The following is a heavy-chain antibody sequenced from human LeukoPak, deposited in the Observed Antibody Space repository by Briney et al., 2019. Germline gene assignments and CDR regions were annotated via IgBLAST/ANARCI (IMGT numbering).Heavy chain of an antibody. CDR3: AKDTGDSRSSDYFDY. CDR2: ISGDGGST. D-gene: IGHD6-13*01. Sequence: GGSLTLSCAASGLTFDVYAMHWVRQAPGKGMECVSFISGDGGSTYYADSVKSRFTISRDNSRNSLYLQINSLRTEDTALYYCAKDTGDSRSSDYFDYWGQGTLVTASS. J-gene: IGHJ4*02. CDR1: GLTFDVYA. V-gene: IGHV3-43*02.